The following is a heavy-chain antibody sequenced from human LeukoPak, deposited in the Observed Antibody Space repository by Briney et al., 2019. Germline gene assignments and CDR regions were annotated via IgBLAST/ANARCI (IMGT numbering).Heavy chain of an antibody. V-gene: IGHV3-48*01. Sequence: SGGSLRLSCVASGFTFSSYSMNWVRQAAGKGLEWVSYISGSSGTIYYADSVKGRFTISRDNAKNSLYLQMNSLRAEDTAVYYCARRSEFGVLYYMDIWGKGTTVTVSS. CDR1: GFTFSSYS. D-gene: IGHD3-16*01. CDR2: ISGSSGTI. J-gene: IGHJ6*03. CDR3: ARRSEFGVLYYMDI.